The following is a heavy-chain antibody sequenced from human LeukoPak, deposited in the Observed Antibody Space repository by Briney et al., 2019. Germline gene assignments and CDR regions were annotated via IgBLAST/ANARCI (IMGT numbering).Heavy chain of an antibody. Sequence: GSLRLSCAASGFTFSSYSIYWVRQAPGKGLEWIGSIYYSGSTYYNPSLKSRVTISVDTSKNQFSLKLSSVTAADTAVYYCASFPVYSSPYYFDYWGQGTLVTVSS. CDR2: IYYSGST. CDR1: GFTFSSYSIY. J-gene: IGHJ4*02. CDR3: ASFPVYSSPYYFDY. D-gene: IGHD6-13*01. V-gene: IGHV4-39*01.